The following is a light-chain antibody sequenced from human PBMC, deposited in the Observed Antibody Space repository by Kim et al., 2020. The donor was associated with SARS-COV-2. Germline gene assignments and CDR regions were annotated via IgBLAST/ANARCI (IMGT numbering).Light chain of an antibody. J-gene: IGLJ2*01. CDR3: QSYDISLSAWV. Sequence: QLVLTQPPSVSGAPGQRVTISCTGSSSNIGAGFDVHWYQLLPGTAPKLLIYANTYRPSGVPERFSGSKSGTSASLAITGLQAEDEADYHCQSYDISLSAWVFGGGTQLTV. CDR2: ANT. V-gene: IGLV1-40*01. CDR1: SSNIGAGFD.